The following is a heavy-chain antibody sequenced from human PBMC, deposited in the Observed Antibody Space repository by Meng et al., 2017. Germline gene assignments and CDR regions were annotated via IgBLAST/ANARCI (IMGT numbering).Heavy chain of an antibody. CDR1: GGTLRSYA. CDR2: NIPIFGTA. J-gene: IGHJ4*02. D-gene: IGHD6-19*01. Sequence: QVRRGHVGGEGKTPGSSVTVSCKATGGTLRSYAISWVRQAPGQGLEWMGGNIPIFGTANYAQMFQGRVTITADKSTSTASMELSSLRSEDTAVYYCHSGWYQAGDDYWGQGTLVTVSS. V-gene: IGHV1-69*06. CDR3: HSGWYQAGDDY.